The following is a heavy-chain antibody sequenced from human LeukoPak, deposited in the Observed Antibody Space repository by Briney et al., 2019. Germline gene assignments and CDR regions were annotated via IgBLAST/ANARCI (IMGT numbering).Heavy chain of an antibody. CDR3: ARDRAGHSTGYYYYYYMDV. Sequence: ASVKVSCKASGCTFISYDIDWVRQVTGQGLEWMGWMNPNSDNTGYAQKFQGRVTMTRNASISTAYMELSSLRSEDTAVYYCARDRAGHSTGYYYYYYMDVWGKGTTVTISS. V-gene: IGHV1-8*01. CDR1: GCTFISYD. D-gene: IGHD6-25*01. J-gene: IGHJ6*03. CDR2: MNPNSDNT.